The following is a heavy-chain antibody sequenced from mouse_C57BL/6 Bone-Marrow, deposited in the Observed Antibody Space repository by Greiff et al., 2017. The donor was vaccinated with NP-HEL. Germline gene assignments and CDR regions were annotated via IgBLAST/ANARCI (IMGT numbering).Heavy chain of an antibody. J-gene: IGHJ2*01. D-gene: IGHD2-4*01. CDR3: ARYDYVY. V-gene: IGHV1-76*01. CDR2: IYPGSGNT. Sequence: VQLPQSGAELVRPGASVKLSCKASGYTFTDYYIHWVKQRPGQGLEWIARIYPGSGNTYYNEKFKGKATLPAEKSSSTAYMQLSSLTSEDSAVYFCARYDYVYWGQGTTLTVSS. CDR1: GYTFTDYY.